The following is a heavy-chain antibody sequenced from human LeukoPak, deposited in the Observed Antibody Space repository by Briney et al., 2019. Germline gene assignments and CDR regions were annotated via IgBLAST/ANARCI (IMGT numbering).Heavy chain of an antibody. Sequence: GESLKISCKGSGYSFTSYWIGWVRQIPGKGLEWMGIIYPGDSDTRYSPSFQGQVTISADKSISTAYLQWSSLKASDTAMYYCARHGIAARLWFDPWGQGTLVTVSS. CDR2: IYPGDSDT. CDR3: ARHGIAARLWFDP. CDR1: GYSFTSYW. V-gene: IGHV5-51*01. J-gene: IGHJ5*02. D-gene: IGHD6-6*01.